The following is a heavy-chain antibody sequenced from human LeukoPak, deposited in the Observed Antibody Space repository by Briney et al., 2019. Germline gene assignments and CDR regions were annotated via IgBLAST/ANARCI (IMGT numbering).Heavy chain of an antibody. CDR1: GFTFSSYG. J-gene: IGHJ6*02. Sequence: GGSLRLSCAASGFTFSSYGMHWVRQAPGKGLEWVAVISYDGSNKYYADSVKGRFTISRDNSKNTLYLQMNSLSAEDTAVYYCARGPFAGYCSSTSCYEVYYYYYGMDVWGQGTTVIVSS. CDR3: ARGPFAGYCSSTSCYEVYYYYYGMDV. V-gene: IGHV3-30*03. D-gene: IGHD2-2*01. CDR2: ISYDGSNK.